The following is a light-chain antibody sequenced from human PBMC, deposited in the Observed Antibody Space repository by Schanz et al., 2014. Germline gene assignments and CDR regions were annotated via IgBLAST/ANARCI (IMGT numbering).Light chain of an antibody. CDR1: SSNIGTNT. J-gene: IGLJ2*01. Sequence: QSVLTQPPSASGTPGQRVTISCSGSSSNIGTNTVIWYQQLPGTAPKLLIHSTNQRPSGVPDRFSGSKSGTSASLAISGLQSEDEADYYCAAWDDSLNVLFGGGTKLTVL. CDR3: AAWDDSLNVL. V-gene: IGLV1-44*01. CDR2: STN.